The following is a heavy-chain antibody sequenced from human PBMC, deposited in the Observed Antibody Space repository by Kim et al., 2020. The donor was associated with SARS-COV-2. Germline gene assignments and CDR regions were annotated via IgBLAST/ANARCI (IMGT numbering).Heavy chain of an antibody. CDR2: ISYTGST. CDR1: GGSISTYY. D-gene: IGHD4-17*01. V-gene: IGHV4-59*13. Sequence: SETLSLTCTVSGGSISTYYWSWIRLPPGKGLEWIGYISYTGSTNYNPSLKSRVTISVDTSKNQFSLKLSSVTSADTAVYYCARVDYGDYRIDYWGQGTLVTVSS. CDR3: ARVDYGDYRIDY. J-gene: IGHJ4*02.